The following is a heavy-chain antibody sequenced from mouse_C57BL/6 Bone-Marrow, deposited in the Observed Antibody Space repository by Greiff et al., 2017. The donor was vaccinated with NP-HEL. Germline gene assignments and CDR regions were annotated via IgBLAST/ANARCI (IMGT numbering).Heavy chain of an antibody. D-gene: IGHD3-2*02. CDR2: IRNKANGYTT. CDR1: GFTFTDYY. Sequence: EVNLVESGGGLVQPGGSLSLSCAASGFTFTDYYMSWVRQPPGKALEWLGFIRNKANGYTTEYSASVKGRFTISTDNSQSILYLQMNALRAEDSASYYCASHSSGSAWFAYWGQGTLVTVSA. V-gene: IGHV7-3*01. CDR3: ASHSSGSAWFAY. J-gene: IGHJ3*01.